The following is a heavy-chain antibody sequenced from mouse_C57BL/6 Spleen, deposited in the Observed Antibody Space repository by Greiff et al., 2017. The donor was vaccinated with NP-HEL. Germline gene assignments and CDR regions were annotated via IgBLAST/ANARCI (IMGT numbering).Heavy chain of an antibody. CDR2: VRRKSSNYAT. J-gene: IGHJ3*01. V-gene: IGHV10-3*01. D-gene: IGHD1-1*01. CDR1: GFTFNTYA. Sequence: GGGLVQPKGSLKLSCAASGFTFNTYAMHWVRQAPGKGLEWVARVRRKSSNYATYYADSVKDRFTISSDDSQSTLYLQINNLKTEDTAMYYWVRGDYGSNSFDYWGQGTLVTVSA. CDR3: VRGDYGSNSFDY.